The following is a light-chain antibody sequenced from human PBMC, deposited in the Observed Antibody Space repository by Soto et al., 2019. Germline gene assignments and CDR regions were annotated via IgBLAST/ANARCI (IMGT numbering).Light chain of an antibody. J-gene: IGKJ5*01. CDR1: QSVGST. V-gene: IGKV3D-15*01. CDR3: QQYNNWPRT. Sequence: ESVLTQSPATLSLSXXDRATLSCRASQSVGSTFLAWYQQKPAQAPRLLIYGAFNRATGIPDRFSGSGSGTEFTLTISSLQSEDFAFYYCQQYNNWPRTVGQGTRLEVK. CDR2: GAF.